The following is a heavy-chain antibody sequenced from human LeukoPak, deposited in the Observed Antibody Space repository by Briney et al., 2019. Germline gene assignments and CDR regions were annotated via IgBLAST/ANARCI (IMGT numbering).Heavy chain of an antibody. Sequence: SETLSLTCTVSGGSISSGSYYWSWIRQPAGKGLEWIGRIYTSGSTNYNPSLKSRVTISVDTSKNQFSLKLSSVTAADTAVYYCARVSKGGYYYYMDVWGKGTAVTVSS. D-gene: IGHD4-11*01. CDR1: GGSISSGSYY. V-gene: IGHV4-61*02. CDR3: ARVSKGGYYYYMDV. CDR2: IYTSGST. J-gene: IGHJ6*03.